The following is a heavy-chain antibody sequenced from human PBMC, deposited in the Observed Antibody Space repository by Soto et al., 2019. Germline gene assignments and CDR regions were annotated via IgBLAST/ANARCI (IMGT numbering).Heavy chain of an antibody. CDR2: IYYSGSA. CDR3: ARVSATGTRWFDP. J-gene: IGHJ5*02. V-gene: IGHV4-31*03. Sequence: SETLSLTCIVSGASITSDNYYWSWIRQLPWKGLEWLGYIYYSGSAYYSPSLKSRVSISLDASKNHFSLNLTSVTAADTAMYHCARVSATGTRWFDPWGQGTLVTVSS. CDR1: GASITSDNYY. D-gene: IGHD6-13*01.